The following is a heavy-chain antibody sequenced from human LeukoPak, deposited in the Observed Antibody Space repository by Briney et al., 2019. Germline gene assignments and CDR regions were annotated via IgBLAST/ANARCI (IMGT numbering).Heavy chain of an antibody. CDR2: ISGSGGST. D-gene: IGHD2-2*01. J-gene: IGHJ4*02. CDR1: GFTFSSYA. CDR3: ARLTYSYCSSTSCYFDY. V-gene: IGHV3-23*01. Sequence: GGSLRLSCAASGFTFSSYAMSWVRQAPGKGLEWVSAISGSGGSTYYADSVEGRFTISRDNSKNTLYLQMNSLRAEGTAVYYCARLTYSYCSSTSCYFDYWGQGTLVTVSS.